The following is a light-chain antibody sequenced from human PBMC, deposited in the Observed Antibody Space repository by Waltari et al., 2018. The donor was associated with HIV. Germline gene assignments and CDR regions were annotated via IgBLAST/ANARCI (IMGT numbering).Light chain of an antibody. CDR2: SNY. CDR1: SSNIGSNT. Sequence: QSVLTQPPSASGTPGQRVTISCSGSSSNIGSNTVNWYQQLPGTAPKLLIYSNYQRPSGVPDRCSGSKSGTSASLAISGLHSEEEADYYCAAWDDSLNGVVFGGGTKLTVL. J-gene: IGLJ2*01. CDR3: AAWDDSLNGVV. V-gene: IGLV1-44*01.